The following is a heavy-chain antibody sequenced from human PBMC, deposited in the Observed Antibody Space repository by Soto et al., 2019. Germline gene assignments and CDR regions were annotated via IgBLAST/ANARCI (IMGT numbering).Heavy chain of an antibody. Sequence: TVGSLRLSCAASGFTFSSYWMSWVRQAPGKGLEWVANIKQDGSEKYYVDSVKGRFTISRDNAKNSLYLQMNSLRAEDTAVYYCARVAPSGSWEFDYWGQGTLVTVSS. V-gene: IGHV3-7*01. D-gene: IGHD1-26*01. CDR3: ARVAPSGSWEFDY. CDR1: GFTFSSYW. CDR2: IKQDGSEK. J-gene: IGHJ4*02.